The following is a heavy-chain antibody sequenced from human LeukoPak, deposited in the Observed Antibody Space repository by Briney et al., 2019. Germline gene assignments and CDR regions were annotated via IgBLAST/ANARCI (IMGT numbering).Heavy chain of an antibody. Sequence: GGSLRLSCAASGFTFSDYYMSWIRQAPGKGLEWVSYISSSSSYTIYADSVKGRFTISRDNAKNSLYLQMNSLRAEDTAVYYCARVICGGDCYWPTYFDYWGQGTLVTVSS. J-gene: IGHJ4*02. CDR2: ISSSSSYT. CDR3: ARVICGGDCYWPTYFDY. CDR1: GFTFSDYY. D-gene: IGHD2-21*02. V-gene: IGHV3-11*05.